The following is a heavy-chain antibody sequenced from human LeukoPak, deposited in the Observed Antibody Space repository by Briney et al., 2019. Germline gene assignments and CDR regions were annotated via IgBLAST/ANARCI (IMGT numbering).Heavy chain of an antibody. J-gene: IGHJ3*02. CDR3: ARVGCSGGSCYRSRGAFDI. CDR2: IYYSGTT. D-gene: IGHD2-15*01. CDR1: GGSISSSSYY. V-gene: IGHV4-39*06. Sequence: SETLSLTCTVSGGSISSSSYYWGWIRQPPGKGLEWIGSIYYSGTTYYNPSLKSRVTISVDTSKNQFPLKLSSVTAADTAVYYCARVGCSGGSCYRSRGAFDIWGQGTMVTVSS.